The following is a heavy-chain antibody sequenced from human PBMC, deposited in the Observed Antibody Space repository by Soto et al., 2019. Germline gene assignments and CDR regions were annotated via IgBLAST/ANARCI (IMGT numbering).Heavy chain of an antibody. CDR1: GFTFSTYG. V-gene: IGHV3-33*01. J-gene: IGHJ4*02. CDR3: ARDQTGSGGYSDS. D-gene: IGHD2-15*01. CDR2: IWNDGSNE. Sequence: GGSLRLSCEASGFTFSTYGMHWVRQAPGKGLEWVAIIWNDGSNEYYADSVKGRFTISRDNSKSTLYLQLRNLRAEDSAVYFCARDQTGSGGYSDSWGQGTLVTVSS.